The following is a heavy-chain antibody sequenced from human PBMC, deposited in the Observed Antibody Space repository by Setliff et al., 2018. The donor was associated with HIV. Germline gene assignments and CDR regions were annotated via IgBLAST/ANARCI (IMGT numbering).Heavy chain of an antibody. D-gene: IGHD2-21*01. J-gene: IGHJ6*02. V-gene: IGHV3-15*01. CDR1: GFTFNNAW. Sequence: GESLKISCVASGFTFNNAWMNWVRQAPGKGLEWLGRIKKSSDGGKTDDASPVKGRFTISRDDSKNTLYSQMNSLKTEDTGVYFCATDNGPSYSMDIWGQGTTVTVSS. CDR3: ATDNGPSYSMDI. CDR2: IKKSSDGGKT.